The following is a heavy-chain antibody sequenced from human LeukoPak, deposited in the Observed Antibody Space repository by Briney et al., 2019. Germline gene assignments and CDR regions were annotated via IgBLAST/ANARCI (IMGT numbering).Heavy chain of an antibody. J-gene: IGHJ3*02. D-gene: IGHD5-24*01. CDR1: GGSISSRGYY. CDR2: IYYSGST. CDR3: ARDHTLRDGYTLGAFDI. Sequence: SETLSLTCTVSGGSISSRGYYWSWLRQYPGKGLEWLGYIYYSGSTFYNPSLKSRATISVDTSKNQFSLKVSSVTAADTAVYYCARDHTLRDGYTLGAFDIWGQGTMVSVSS. V-gene: IGHV4-31*03.